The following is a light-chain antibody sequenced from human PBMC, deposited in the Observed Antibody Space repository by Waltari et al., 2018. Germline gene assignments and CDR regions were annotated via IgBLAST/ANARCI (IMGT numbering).Light chain of an antibody. J-gene: IGKJ3*01. Sequence: AIQLTQSPSSLSASVGHRVTITSRASQDLVSALAWYQQKPGRAPKPLISDASTLETGVPSRFSGSGSGTDFTLSIRSLQPEDFATYYCQQFINDPLTFGPGTTVDVK. CDR1: QDLVSA. CDR2: DAS. CDR3: QQFINDPLT. V-gene: IGKV1D-13*01.